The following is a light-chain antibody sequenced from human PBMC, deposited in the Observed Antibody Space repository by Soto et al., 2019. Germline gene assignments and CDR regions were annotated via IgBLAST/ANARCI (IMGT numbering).Light chain of an antibody. J-gene: IGLJ3*02. V-gene: IGLV2-11*01. CDR3: CSYAGSFDWV. CDR2: DVS. CDR1: SSDVGGYNY. Sequence: ALAQPRSVSGSPGQSVTISCTGTSSDVGGYNYVSWYQQHPGKAPKLMIYDVSKRPSGVPDRFSGSKSGNTASLTISGLQAEDEADYYCCSYAGSFDWVFGGGTKVTVL.